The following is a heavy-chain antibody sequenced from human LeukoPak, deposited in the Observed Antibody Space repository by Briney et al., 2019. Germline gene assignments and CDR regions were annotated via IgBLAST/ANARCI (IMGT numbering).Heavy chain of an antibody. D-gene: IGHD6-13*01. Sequence: GASVKVSCKASGGSFSSYVITWVRQAPGQGLEWMGRIIPVFGVSNFAQKFQGRVTITADKSTSTAYMELSSLRSEDTAVYYCAIKQQLGDAFDIWGQGTMVTVSS. CDR3: AIKQQLGDAFDI. CDR1: GGSFSSYV. J-gene: IGHJ3*02. V-gene: IGHV1-69*04. CDR2: IIPVFGVS.